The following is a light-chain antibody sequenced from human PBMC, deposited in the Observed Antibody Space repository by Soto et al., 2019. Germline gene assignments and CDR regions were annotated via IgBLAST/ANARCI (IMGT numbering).Light chain of an antibody. J-gene: IGLJ1*01. CDR1: SSDVGGYNS. CDR2: EVS. CDR3: SSYTSSSLYV. Sequence: SVLTQPASVSGSPGQSITISCTGTSSDVGGYNSVSWYQQHPGKAPKLIIYEVSNRPSGVSNRFSGSKSGNTASLTISGLQAEDEADYYCSSYTSSSLYVFGTGTKVTLL. V-gene: IGLV2-14*01.